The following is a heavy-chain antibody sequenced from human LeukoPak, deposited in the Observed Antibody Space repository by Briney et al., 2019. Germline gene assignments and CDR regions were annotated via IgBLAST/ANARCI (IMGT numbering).Heavy chain of an antibody. V-gene: IGHV1-46*01. D-gene: IGHD3-10*01. CDR2: INPSGGST. Sequence: ASVKVSCKVSGYTLTELSMHWVRQAPGKGLEWMGIINPSGGSTSYAQKFQGRVTMTRDTSTSTVYMELSSLRSEDTAVYYCASQITMVRGVIIPWGQGTLVTVSS. CDR3: ASQITMVRGVIIP. CDR1: GYTLTELS. J-gene: IGHJ5*02.